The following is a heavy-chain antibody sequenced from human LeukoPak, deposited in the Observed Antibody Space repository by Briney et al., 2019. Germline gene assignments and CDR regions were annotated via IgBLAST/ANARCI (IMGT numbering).Heavy chain of an antibody. D-gene: IGHD2-21*01. CDR2: ISSTSPRAI. Sequence: GGSLRLSCAGSGFTFNDYYMSWMRQAPGKGLEWVSLISSTSPRAISYGDSVKGRFTTYRDDARHSLFHQMNSLRVEDAAMYYCAEGLLRYYYYGMDVWGQGTTVTVSS. J-gene: IGHJ6*02. CDR1: GFTFNDYY. V-gene: IGHV3-11*01. CDR3: AEGLLRYYYYGMDV.